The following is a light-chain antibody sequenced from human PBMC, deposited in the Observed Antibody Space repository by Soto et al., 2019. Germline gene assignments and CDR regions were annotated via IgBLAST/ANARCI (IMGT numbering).Light chain of an antibody. J-gene: IGKJ1*01. CDR3: QQYNSYST. CDR2: DAS. V-gene: IGKV1-5*01. CDR1: QSISGW. Sequence: DIQMTQSPSTLSASVGDRVTITCRASQSISGWLAWYQQKPGKAPKLLIYDASSLESGVPSRFSGSGSGTKLTITIRSMQPDDFAAYYCQQYNSYSTFGQGTKVDIK.